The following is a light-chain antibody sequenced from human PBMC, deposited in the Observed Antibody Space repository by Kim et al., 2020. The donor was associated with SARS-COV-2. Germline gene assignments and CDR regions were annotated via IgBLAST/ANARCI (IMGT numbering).Light chain of an antibody. J-gene: IGLJ3*02. CDR2: EDN. CDR3: QSYDSSNWV. Sequence: GKTVTISCPRSSGSIASNYVQWYQQRPGRAPTTVIYEDNQRPSGVPDRFSGSIDSSSNSASLTISGLKTEDEADYYCQSYDSSNWVFGGGTQLTVL. CDR1: SGSIASNY. V-gene: IGLV6-57*03.